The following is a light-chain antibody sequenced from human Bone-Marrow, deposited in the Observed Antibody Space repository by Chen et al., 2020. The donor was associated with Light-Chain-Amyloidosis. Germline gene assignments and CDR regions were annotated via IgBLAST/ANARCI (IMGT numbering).Light chain of an antibody. CDR3: HHYGTSPLT. CDR2: GSS. CDR1: QTISSNY. Sequence: EIVLTQSPGTLSLSPGEGANLSCRASQTISSNYLTWYQQKFGQAPRLLIYGSSSRATGIPDRVAGSGSIADFTLTINRLEPEGFAMYYCHHYGTSPLTFGGGTKVEIK. J-gene: IGKJ4*01. V-gene: IGKV3-20*01.